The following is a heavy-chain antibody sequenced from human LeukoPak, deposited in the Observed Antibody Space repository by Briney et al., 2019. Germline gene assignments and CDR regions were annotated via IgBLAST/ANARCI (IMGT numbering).Heavy chain of an antibody. CDR3: ARDPFLWFGESSASWFDP. V-gene: IGHV3-23*01. Sequence: RAGGSLRLSCAASGFTFNNYAMSWVRQAPGKGLEWVSTIGFGDDSAYYADSVKGRFTISRDNAKNSLYLQMNSLRAEDTAVYYCARDPFLWFGESSASWFDPWGQGTLVTVSS. CDR2: IGFGDDSA. D-gene: IGHD3-10*01. J-gene: IGHJ5*02. CDR1: GFTFNNYA.